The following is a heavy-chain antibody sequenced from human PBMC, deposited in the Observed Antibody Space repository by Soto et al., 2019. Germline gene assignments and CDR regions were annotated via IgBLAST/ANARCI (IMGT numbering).Heavy chain of an antibody. CDR3: ARDVSSDTTGFRGYDL. Sequence: QLHLVQSGAEVKKAGSSVKVSCKASGGTVSSYAITWVRQAPGKGLEWMGVFIPIFVSAHYSPKFQGIITITADESTSKAYIELSGLTSEDTAIYYCARDVSSDTTGFRGYDLWGQGTQVTVSS. J-gene: IGHJ4*02. V-gene: IGHV1-69*01. CDR2: FIPIFVSA. CDR1: GGTVSSYA. D-gene: IGHD3-10*01.